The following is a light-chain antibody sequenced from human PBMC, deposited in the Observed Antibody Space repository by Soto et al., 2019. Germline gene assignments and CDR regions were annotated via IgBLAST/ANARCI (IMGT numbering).Light chain of an antibody. CDR2: GVS. CDR1: QSISSN. J-gene: IGKJ1*01. V-gene: IGKV3-15*01. CDR3: QKYNDWPPSWT. Sequence: EIVMTQSPATLSVPPGERVTLSCRASQSISSNLAWHQQRPGQAPRLLIYGVSTRATGIPARFSGSGSGTEFTLTISSLQSEDFAVYYCQKYNDWPPSWTFGQGTKVEIK.